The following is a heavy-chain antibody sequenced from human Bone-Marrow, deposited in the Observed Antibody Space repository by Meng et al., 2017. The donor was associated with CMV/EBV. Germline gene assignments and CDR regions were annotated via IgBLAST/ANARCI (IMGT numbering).Heavy chain of an antibody. J-gene: IGHJ2*01. V-gene: IGHV3-30*03. CDR1: YG. Sequence: YGMHWVRQAPGKGLEWVALISYAGSNKYYADSMKGRFTVSRDNSKKKLFLQMNSLKTEDTALYYCARDQVDVAVVVAAARNYWYFDLWGRGTLVTVSS. D-gene: IGHD2-15*01. CDR3: ARDQVDVAVVVAAARNYWYFDL. CDR2: ISYAGSNK.